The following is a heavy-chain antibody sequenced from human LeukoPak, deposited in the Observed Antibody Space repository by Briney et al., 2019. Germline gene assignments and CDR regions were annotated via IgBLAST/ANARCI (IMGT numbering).Heavy chain of an antibody. D-gene: IGHD3-16*01. CDR1: GYTFSSFG. J-gene: IGHJ4*02. CDR2: ISAYNGNT. V-gene: IGHV1-18*01. CDR3: ATAGYGGYFDY. Sequence: ASVKVSCKTSGYTFSSFGITWVRQAPGQGLEWMGWISAYNGNTNYVEKLRGRVTMTTDRSTATAYMELRSLTSDDTAMYYCATAGYGGYFDYWGQGTLVTVSS.